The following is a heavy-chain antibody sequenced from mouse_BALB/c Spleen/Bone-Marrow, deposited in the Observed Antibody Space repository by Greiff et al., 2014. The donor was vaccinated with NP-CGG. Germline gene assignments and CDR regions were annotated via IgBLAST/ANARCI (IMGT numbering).Heavy chain of an antibody. CDR3: ASYYGSSYDYFDY. V-gene: IGHV14-1*02. CDR1: GFNIKDYY. J-gene: IGHJ2*01. Sequence: VQLQQSGAELVRPGALVKLSCKASGFNIKDYYMHWVKQRPEQGLEWIGWIDPGNGNTIYDPKFQGKASITADTSSNTAYLQLSSLTSEDTAVYYCASYYGSSYDYFDYWGQGTTLTVSS. D-gene: IGHD1-1*01. CDR2: IDPGNGNT.